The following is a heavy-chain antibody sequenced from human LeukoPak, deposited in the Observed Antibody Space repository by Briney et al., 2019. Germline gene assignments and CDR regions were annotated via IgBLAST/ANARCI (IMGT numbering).Heavy chain of an antibody. J-gene: IGHJ4*02. CDR2: ISTSGTTI. CDR3: ARQVWSVWSREFDN. CDR1: GFTFSDYY. V-gene: IGHV3-11*01. Sequence: PGGSLRLSCAASGFTFSDYYMSWIRQAPGKGLEWVSCISTSGTTIYYVDSVKGRFTISRDNAKNSLYLQMNSLRAEDTAVYYCARQVWSVWSREFDNWGQGTLLTVSS. D-gene: IGHD2-21*01.